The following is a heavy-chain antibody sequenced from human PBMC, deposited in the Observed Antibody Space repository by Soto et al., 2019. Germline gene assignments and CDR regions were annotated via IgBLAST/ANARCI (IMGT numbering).Heavy chain of an antibody. J-gene: IGHJ5*02. CDR2: IIPIFGTA. V-gene: IGHV1-69*06. Sequence: QVQLVQSGAEVKKPGSSVKVSCKASGGTFSSYAISWVRQAPGQGLEWMGGIIPIFGTANYAQKFQGRVTITADNSTSPAYMALSSLRSEDTAVYYCARAYCSGGSCYSVGNWFDPWGQGTLVTVSS. D-gene: IGHD2-15*01. CDR1: GGTFSSYA. CDR3: ARAYCSGGSCYSVGNWFDP.